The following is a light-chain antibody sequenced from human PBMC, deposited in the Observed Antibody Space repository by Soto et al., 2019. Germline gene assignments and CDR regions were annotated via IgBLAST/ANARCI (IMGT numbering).Light chain of an antibody. Sequence: ETVLAQSPGTVSLSSGERATLSCRASQSIRNNYLAWYQQKPGQAPRLLIYGVFNRATGIPDMFSGSGSGTDFTLTISRLEPEDSAVYYCQPYDGSPRTFGQGTKLEIK. CDR1: QSIRNNY. CDR2: GVF. CDR3: QPYDGSPRT. J-gene: IGKJ2*01. V-gene: IGKV3-20*01.